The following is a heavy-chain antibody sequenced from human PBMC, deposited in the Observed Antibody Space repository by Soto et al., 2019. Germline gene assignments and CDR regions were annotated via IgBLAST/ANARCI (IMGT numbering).Heavy chain of an antibody. V-gene: IGHV3-74*03. CDR1: GFTFRGYW. J-gene: IGHJ4*02. Sequence: EVQLVESGGGLIQPGGSLRLSCAASGFTFRGYWMHWVRQVPGKGLEWVLRINGDGSVTQCADSVKGRFTISRDNVNNTLYLQMDSLRAEDTAVYYCVRSRNSGIYCDSWGRGVLVTVSS. CDR3: VRSRNSGIYCDS. D-gene: IGHD6-13*01. CDR2: INGDGSVT.